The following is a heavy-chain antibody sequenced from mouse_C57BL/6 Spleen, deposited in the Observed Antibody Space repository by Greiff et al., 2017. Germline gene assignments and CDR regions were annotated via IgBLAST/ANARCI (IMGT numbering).Heavy chain of an antibody. J-gene: IGHJ2*01. CDR1: GYSFTGYY. D-gene: IGHD2-4*01. Sequence: EVQLQQSGPELVKPGASVKISCKASGYSFTGYYMNWVKQSPEKSLEWIGEINPSTGGTTYNQKFKAKATLTVDKSSSTALMQLKSLTSEDSAVYCCARCEDYGAFGDWGKGTTLTVSS. CDR3: ARCEDYGAFGD. CDR2: INPSTGGT. V-gene: IGHV1-42*01.